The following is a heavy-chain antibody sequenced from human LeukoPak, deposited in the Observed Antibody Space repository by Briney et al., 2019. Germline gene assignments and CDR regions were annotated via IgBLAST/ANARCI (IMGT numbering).Heavy chain of an antibody. J-gene: IGHJ4*02. D-gene: IGHD5-12*01. Sequence: GGSLRLSCAASGFTVSSNYMSWVRQAPGKGLEWVSVIYSGGSTYYADPVKGRFTISRDNSKNTLYLQMNSLRAEDTAVYYCAKRRYSGYDLIEYWGQGTLVTVSS. CDR2: IYSGGST. CDR3: AKRRYSGYDLIEY. V-gene: IGHV3-66*01. CDR1: GFTVSSNY.